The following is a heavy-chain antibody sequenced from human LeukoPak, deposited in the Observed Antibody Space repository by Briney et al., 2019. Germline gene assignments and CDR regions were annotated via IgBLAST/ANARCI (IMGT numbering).Heavy chain of an antibody. CDR2: IYSGGST. CDR1: GFTVSSNY. CDR3: ARERFVYDFWSGYYETPADYYYYGMDV. J-gene: IGHJ6*02. V-gene: IGHV3-53*01. D-gene: IGHD3-3*01. Sequence: GGSLRLSCAASGFTVSSNYMSWVRQAPGKGLEWVSVIYSGGSTYYADSVKGRFTISRDSSKNTLYLQMNSLRAEDTAVYYCARERFVYDFWSGYYETPADYYYYGMDVWGQGTTVTVSS.